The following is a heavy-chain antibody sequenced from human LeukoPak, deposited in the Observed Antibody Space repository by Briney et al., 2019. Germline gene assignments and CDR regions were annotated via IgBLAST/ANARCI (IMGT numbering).Heavy chain of an antibody. D-gene: IGHD3-22*01. J-gene: IGHJ4*02. CDR3: AKDMSYYDSSGKDY. CDR1: GFTFDDYA. Sequence: PGGSLRLSCAASGFTFDDYAMHWVRQAPGKGLEWVSLISWDGGSTYYADSVKGRFTISRDNSKNSLYLQMNSLRAEDTALYYCAKDMSYYDSSGKDYWGQGTLVTVSS. V-gene: IGHV3-43D*03. CDR2: ISWDGGST.